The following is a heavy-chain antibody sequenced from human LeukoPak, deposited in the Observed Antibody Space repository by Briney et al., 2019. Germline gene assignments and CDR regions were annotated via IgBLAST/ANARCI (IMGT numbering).Heavy chain of an antibody. V-gene: IGHV6-1*01. CDR1: GDSVSSKNAA. D-gene: IGHD2-21*01. CDR3: ARYSGLGVPDF. J-gene: IGHJ4*02. CDR2: TYYRSKWYN. Sequence: SQTLSLTCAISGDSVSSKNAAWNWIRQSPSSGLEWLGRTYYRSKWYNDYAVSMRGRITINPDTSKNQFSLQLNSVTPEDTAVYYCARYSGLGVPDFWGQGTLVTVSP.